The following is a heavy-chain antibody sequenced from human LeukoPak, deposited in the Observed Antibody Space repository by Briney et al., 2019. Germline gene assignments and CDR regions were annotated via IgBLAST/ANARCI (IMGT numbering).Heavy chain of an antibody. J-gene: IGHJ4*02. Sequence: GGSLRLSCAASGFTFSSYAMSWVRQAPGKGLEWVSGISDSGGSTYYVDSVKGRFTISRDNSKNTLYLQMNSLRAEDTAVYYCAKEGYCGGDCYREFDYWGQGTLVTVSS. D-gene: IGHD2-21*02. V-gene: IGHV3-23*01. CDR3: AKEGYCGGDCYREFDY. CDR1: GFTFSSYA. CDR2: ISDSGGST.